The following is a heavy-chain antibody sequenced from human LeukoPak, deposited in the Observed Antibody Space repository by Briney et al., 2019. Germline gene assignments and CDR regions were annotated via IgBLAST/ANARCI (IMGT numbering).Heavy chain of an antibody. CDR2: ISTSGGGT. CDR1: GFTFSTYA. V-gene: IGHV3-23*01. D-gene: IGHD3-22*01. CDR3: AKYYYDGSAYFDS. Sequence: PGGSLRLSCAASGFTFSTYAMSWVRQPPGKGLEWVSSISTSGGGTYYADSVKGRFTISRDNSKNTLHLQMSSLRAEDTAVYFCAKYYYDGSAYFDSWGQGTLVTVSS. J-gene: IGHJ4*02.